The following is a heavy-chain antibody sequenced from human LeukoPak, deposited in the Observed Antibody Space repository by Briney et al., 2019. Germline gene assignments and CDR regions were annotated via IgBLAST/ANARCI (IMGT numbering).Heavy chain of an antibody. CDR3: ARHQTGGLLWFGELFSAFDI. CDR1: GFTFSSYW. Sequence: QAGGSLRLSCAASGFTFSSYWMSWVRQAPGKGLEWVANIKQDGSEKYYVDSVKGRFTISRDNAKNSLYLQMNSLRAEDTAVYDCARHQTGGLLWFGELFSAFDIWGQGTMVTVSS. CDR2: IKQDGSEK. V-gene: IGHV3-7*04. J-gene: IGHJ3*02. D-gene: IGHD3-10*01.